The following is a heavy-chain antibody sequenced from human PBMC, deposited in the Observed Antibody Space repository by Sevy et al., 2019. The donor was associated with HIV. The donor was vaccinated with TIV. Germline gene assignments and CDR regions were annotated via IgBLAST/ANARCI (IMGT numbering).Heavy chain of an antibody. D-gene: IGHD6-13*01. Sequence: SETLSLTCTVSGGSITNYYWGWIRQPPGMRLEWIGYIHSGGNTNSNPSLKSRVTISVDTSKNQFSLNLNSVTAAATAVYYCARYMGSGTSFDYWGQGTLVTVSS. CDR2: IHSGGNT. J-gene: IGHJ4*02. CDR1: GGSITNYY. V-gene: IGHV4-59*13. CDR3: ARYMGSGTSFDY.